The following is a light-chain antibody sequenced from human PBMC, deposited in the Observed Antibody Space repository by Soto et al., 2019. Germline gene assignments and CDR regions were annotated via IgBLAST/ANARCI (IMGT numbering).Light chain of an antibody. CDR2: KVT. J-gene: IGLJ2*01. Sequence: QSALTQPASVSGSPGQSITISCTGTSSDVGAYNYVSWYRQHPGKGPELIIYKVTDRPSGVSSRFSGSKSGNTASLTISGLQAEDEADYYCSSYTTSSNNLVFGGGTKVTVL. V-gene: IGLV2-14*01. CDR3: SSYTTSSNNLV. CDR1: SSDVGAYNY.